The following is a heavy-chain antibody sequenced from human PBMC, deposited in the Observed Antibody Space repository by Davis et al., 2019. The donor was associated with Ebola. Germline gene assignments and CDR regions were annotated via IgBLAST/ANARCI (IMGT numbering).Heavy chain of an antibody. CDR3: ANIGDLSGGGQIVMDV. J-gene: IGHJ6*02. V-gene: IGHV3-23*01. CDR2: ISGSGGST. Sequence: PGGSLRLSCAASGFTFRSYAMSWVRQAPGKGLEWVSAISGSGGSTYYADSVKDRFTISRDNSKNTLYLQMNSLIAEDTAVYYCANIGDLSGGGQIVMDVWGQGTTVTVSS. CDR1: GFTFRSYA. D-gene: IGHD2-15*01.